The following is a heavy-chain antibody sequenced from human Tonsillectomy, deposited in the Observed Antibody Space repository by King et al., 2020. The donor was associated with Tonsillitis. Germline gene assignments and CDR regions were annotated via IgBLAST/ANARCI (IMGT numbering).Heavy chain of an antibody. CDR1: GYSISSGYY. V-gene: IGHV4-38-2*02. J-gene: IGHJ4*02. CDR3: ARLPHCTSTSCYAGSKEIDY. CDR2: IFHSGST. Sequence: QLQESGPGLVKPSESLSLSCSVSGYSISSGYYWGWIRQTPGKGLEWIGSIFHSGSTNYNPSLKSRVTISVDTSKNEFSLRLTSVAAADTAVYYCARLPHCTSTSCYAGSKEIDYWGQGTLVTVSS. D-gene: IGHD2-2*01.